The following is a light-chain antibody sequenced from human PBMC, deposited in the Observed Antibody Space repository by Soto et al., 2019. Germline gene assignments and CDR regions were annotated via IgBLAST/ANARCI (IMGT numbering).Light chain of an antibody. Sequence: DIQMTPSPSSVSASVGDRVTITCRARQHIRSWLTWYQQKPAKAPQLLFCAASSLQSVSPSRFRGSGSGKDFTLSITGPQVYDFASYEYLPANSFPYSCGGGMKIDIK. V-gene: IGKV1-12*01. CDR3: LPANSFPYS. J-gene: IGKJ2*01. CDR2: AAS. CDR1: QHIRSW.